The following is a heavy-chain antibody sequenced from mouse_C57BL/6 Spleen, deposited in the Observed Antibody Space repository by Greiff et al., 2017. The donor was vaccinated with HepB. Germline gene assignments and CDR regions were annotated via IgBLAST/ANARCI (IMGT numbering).Heavy chain of an antibody. Sequence: QVQLKESGAELAKPGASVKLSCKASGYTFTSYWMHWVKQRPGQGLEWIGYINPSSGYTKYNQKFKDKATLTADKSSSTAYMQLSSLTYEDSEVYYCARRSYDYDVDAMDYWGQGTSVTVSS. CDR1: GYTFTSYW. V-gene: IGHV1-7*01. CDR3: ARRSYDYDVDAMDY. J-gene: IGHJ4*01. D-gene: IGHD2-4*01. CDR2: INPSSGYT.